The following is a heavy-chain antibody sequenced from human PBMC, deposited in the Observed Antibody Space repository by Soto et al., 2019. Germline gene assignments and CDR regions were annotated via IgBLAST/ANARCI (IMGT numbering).Heavy chain of an antibody. V-gene: IGHV1-69*01. CDR1: GGTFSSYA. Sequence: QVQLMQSGAEVKKPGSSVKVSCKASGGTFSSYAISWVRQAPGQGLQWMGGIIPIFGTANYAQKFQGRVTITADESTSTAYMELSSLSSEDTAVYYCARSQETLGVDDQNWGQGTLVHVSS. CDR2: IIPIFGTA. CDR3: ARSQETLGVDDQN. D-gene: IGHD3-3*01. J-gene: IGHJ4*02.